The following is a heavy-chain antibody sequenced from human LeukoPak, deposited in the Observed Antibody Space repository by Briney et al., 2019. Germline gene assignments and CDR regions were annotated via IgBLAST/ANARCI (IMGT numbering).Heavy chain of an antibody. CDR2: IYYSGST. CDR1: GGSISSGGYY. D-gene: IGHD2-2*01. J-gene: IGHJ4*02. V-gene: IGHV4-31*03. Sequence: PSQTLSFTCTVSGGSISSGGYYWSWIRQHPGKGLEWMGYIYYSGSTYYNPSLKSRVTISVDTSENQFSLKLSSVTAADTAVYYCARDSSPVQGFDYWGQGTLVTVSS. CDR3: ARDSSPVQGFDY.